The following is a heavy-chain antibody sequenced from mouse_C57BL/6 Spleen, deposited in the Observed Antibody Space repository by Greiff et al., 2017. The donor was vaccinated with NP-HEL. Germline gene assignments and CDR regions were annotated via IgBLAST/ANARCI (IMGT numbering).Heavy chain of an antibody. CDR1: GYTFTEYT. Sequence: VKVVESGAELVKPGASVKLSCKASGYTFTEYTIHWVKQRSGQGLEWIGWFYPGSGSIKYNEKFKDKATLTADKSSSTVYMELSRLTSEDSAVYFCARHGRRLNWEGYFDYWGQGTTLTVSS. CDR2: FYPGSGSI. CDR3: ARHGRRLNWEGYFDY. J-gene: IGHJ2*01. D-gene: IGHD4-1*02. V-gene: IGHV1-62-2*01.